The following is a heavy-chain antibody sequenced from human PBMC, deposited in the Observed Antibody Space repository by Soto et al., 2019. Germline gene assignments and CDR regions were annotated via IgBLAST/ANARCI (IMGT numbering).Heavy chain of an antibody. CDR3: ARRRWQLYNWFAP. V-gene: IGHV3-66*04. CDR2: IYSGGNT. J-gene: IGHJ5*02. D-gene: IGHD2-15*01. CDR1: GFTVSGSY. Sequence: EVQVVESGGDLVQPGGSLRLSCAASGFTVSGSYMSWVRQAPGMGLEWVSAIYSGGNTYYADSVKGRFTISRDNAKNTLYLEMNSLRAEDTAVYYCARRRWQLYNWFAPWGQGTLVTVS.